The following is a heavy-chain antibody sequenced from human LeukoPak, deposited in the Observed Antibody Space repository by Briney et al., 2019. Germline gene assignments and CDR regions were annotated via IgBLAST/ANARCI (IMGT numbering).Heavy chain of an antibody. CDR2: IYSDNT. Sequence: GGSLRLSCTVSGFTVSSNSMSWVRQAPGKGLEWVSFIYSDNTHYSDSVKGRFTISRDNSKNTVYLQMHSLGAEDTAVYYCATIAPAGISTVYWGQGTLVTVSS. CDR1: GFTVSSNS. CDR3: ATIAPAGISTVY. J-gene: IGHJ4*02. D-gene: IGHD6-13*01. V-gene: IGHV3-66*01.